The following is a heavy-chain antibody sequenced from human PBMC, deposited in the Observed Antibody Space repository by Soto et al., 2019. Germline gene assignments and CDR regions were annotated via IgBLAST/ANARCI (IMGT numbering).Heavy chain of an antibody. CDR3: AKGRRGGITIFGVVTSFDY. D-gene: IGHD3-3*01. CDR1: GFTFSSYA. J-gene: IGHJ4*02. CDR2: ISSSGGST. V-gene: IGHV3-23*01. Sequence: EVQLLESGGGLVQPGGSLRLSCAASGFTFSSYAMSWVRQAPGKGLEWVSAISSSGGSTYYADSVKGGFTISRDNSKNTLYLQMNSLRAEDTAVYYCAKGRRGGITIFGVVTSFDYWGQGTLVTVSS.